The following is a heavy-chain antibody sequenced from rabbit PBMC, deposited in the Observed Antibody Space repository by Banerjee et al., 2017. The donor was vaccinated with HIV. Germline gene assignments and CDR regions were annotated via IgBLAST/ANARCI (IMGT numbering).Heavy chain of an antibody. D-gene: IGHD4-1*01. CDR1: GFSFSGSYW. Sequence: QEQLEESGGDLVKPEGSLTLTCTASGFSFSGSYWICWVRQAPGKGLEWIGCINTISGDTVYATWAKGRFSISRSTSLNTVTLQMTSLTAADTATYFCARDLAGVIGWNFGLWGQGTLVTVS. V-gene: IGHV1S45*01. J-gene: IGHJ4*01. CDR2: INTISGDT. CDR3: ARDLAGVIGWNFGL.